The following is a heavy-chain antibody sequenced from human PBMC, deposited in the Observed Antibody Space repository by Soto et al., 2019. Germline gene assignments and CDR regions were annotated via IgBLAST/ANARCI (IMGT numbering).Heavy chain of an antibody. CDR3: TRGITMVRGVIIYPHYYYGMDV. Sequence: EVQLVESGGGLVKPGGSLRLSCAASGFTFSNAWMSWVRQAPGKGLEWFGRIKSTPDGGTTDYAAPVKGRFTISREDSKNTLNPQMNSLKTSGTDVYYCTRGITMVRGVIIYPHYYYGMDVWGQGTTGPVSS. CDR2: IKSTPDGGTT. J-gene: IGHJ6*02. V-gene: IGHV3-15*01. CDR1: GFTFSNAW. D-gene: IGHD3-10*01.